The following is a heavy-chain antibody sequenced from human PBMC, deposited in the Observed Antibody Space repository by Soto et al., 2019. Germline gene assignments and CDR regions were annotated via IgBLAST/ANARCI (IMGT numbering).Heavy chain of an antibody. CDR1: GFTFSSYG. V-gene: IGHV3-30*18. D-gene: IGHD3-9*01. CDR2: ISYDGSNK. CDR3: AKDYWCYDILTGYYNSTLFDY. Sequence: QVQLVESGGGVVQPGRSLRLSCAASGFTFSSYGMHWVRQAPGKGLEWVAVISYDGSNKYYADSVKGRFTISRDNSKNTLYLQMNSLRAEDTAVYYCAKDYWCYDILTGYYNSTLFDYWGQGTLVTVSS. J-gene: IGHJ4*02.